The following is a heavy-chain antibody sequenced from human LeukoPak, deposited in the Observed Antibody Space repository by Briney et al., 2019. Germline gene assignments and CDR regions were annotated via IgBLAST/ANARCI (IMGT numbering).Heavy chain of an antibody. Sequence: PGGSLRLSCAASGFTSSNFYMSWLRQAPGKGLEWVSYITSSGSTIDYAESVKGRFTISRDNAKNSLHLQMSSLRAEDTAVYYCAREYLNGFDIWGQGTMVTVSS. CDR1: GFTSSNFY. V-gene: IGHV3-11*04. J-gene: IGHJ3*02. D-gene: IGHD2-2*02. CDR2: ITSSGSTI. CDR3: AREYLNGFDI.